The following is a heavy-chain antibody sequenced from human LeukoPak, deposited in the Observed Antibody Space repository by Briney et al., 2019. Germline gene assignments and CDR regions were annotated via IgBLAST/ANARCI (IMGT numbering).Heavy chain of an antibody. CDR1: GYTFTGYY. Sequence: ASVKVSCKASGYTFTGYYMHWVRQAPGQGLEWMGWINPNSGGTNYAQKFQGRVTMTRDTSISTAYMELGRLRSDDTAVYYCARDRGYCSSTSYPPHWFDPWGKGTLVTVSS. CDR2: INPNSGGT. V-gene: IGHV1-2*02. CDR3: ARDRGYCSSTSYPPHWFDP. D-gene: IGHD2-2*01. J-gene: IGHJ5*02.